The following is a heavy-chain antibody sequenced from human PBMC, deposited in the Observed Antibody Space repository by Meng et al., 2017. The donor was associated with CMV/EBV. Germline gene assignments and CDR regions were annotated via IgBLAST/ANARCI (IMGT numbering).Heavy chain of an antibody. D-gene: IGHD1-7*01. V-gene: IGHV3-64*02. CDR3: ARGAYWNYGYFDY. J-gene: IGHJ4*02. CDR2: ISSNGGST. CDR1: GFTFSSYA. Sequence: CAASGFTFSSYAMHWVSQAPGKGLEYVSAISSNGGSTYYADSVKGRFTISRDNSKNTLYLQMGSLRAEDMAVYYCARGAYWNYGYFDYWGQGTLVTVSS.